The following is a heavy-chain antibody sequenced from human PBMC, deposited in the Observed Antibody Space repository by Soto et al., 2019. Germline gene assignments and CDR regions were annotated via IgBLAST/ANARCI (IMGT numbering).Heavy chain of an antibody. J-gene: IGHJ6*02. CDR2: IIPIFGTA. CDR1: GGTFSSYA. Sequence: SVKVSCKASGGTFSSYAISWVRQAPGEGLEWMGGIIPIFGTANYAQKFQGRVTITADESTSTAYMELSSLRSEDTAVYYCAKNSYGYDYYYGMDVWGQGTTVTVSS. CDR3: AKNSYGYDYYYGMDV. D-gene: IGHD5-18*01. V-gene: IGHV1-69*13.